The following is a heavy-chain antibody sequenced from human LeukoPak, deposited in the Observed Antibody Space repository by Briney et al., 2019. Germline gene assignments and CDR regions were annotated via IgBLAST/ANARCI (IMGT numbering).Heavy chain of an antibody. D-gene: IGHD3-9*01. CDR1: GGSISSHY. V-gene: IGHV4-59*11. CDR2: SYYSGST. J-gene: IGHJ4*02. Sequence: SESLSLTCTFSGGSISSHYWSWVRHPPGKGLERSGYSYYSGSTNYNPSLKSRVTISVDTSKNQFSLKLSSVTAADTAVYYCARGLLTGYYLPYYFDYWGQGTLVTVSS. CDR3: ARGLLTGYYLPYYFDY.